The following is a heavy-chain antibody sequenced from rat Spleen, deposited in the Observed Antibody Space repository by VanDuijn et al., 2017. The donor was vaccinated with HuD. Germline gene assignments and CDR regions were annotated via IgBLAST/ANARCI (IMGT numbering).Heavy chain of an antibody. CDR3: ARSGGGYSEGWFAY. Sequence: EVQLQESGPGLVKPSQSLSLTCSVTGYSITSNYWGWIRKFPGNKMEWMGYISYSGSTSYNPSLKSRISITRATSKNQFFLQLNSVTTEDTATYYCARSGGGYSEGWFAYWGQGTLVTVSS. CDR1: GYSITSNY. D-gene: IGHD1-11*01. J-gene: IGHJ3*01. CDR2: ISYSGST. V-gene: IGHV3-1*01.